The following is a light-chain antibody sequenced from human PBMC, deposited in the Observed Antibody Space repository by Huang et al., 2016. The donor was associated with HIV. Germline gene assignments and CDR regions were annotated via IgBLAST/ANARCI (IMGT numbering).Light chain of an antibody. Sequence: DIQMTQSPSSLSASVGDRVTITCRASQGIANYLAWYQQKPGKVPKLLIYAASTFQSVVPYRFSGSGSGTDFTLTISSLQPEDVATYYCQKYHSAPFTFGPGTKVDIK. CDR1: QGIANY. J-gene: IGKJ3*01. CDR2: AAS. CDR3: QKYHSAPFT. V-gene: IGKV1-27*01.